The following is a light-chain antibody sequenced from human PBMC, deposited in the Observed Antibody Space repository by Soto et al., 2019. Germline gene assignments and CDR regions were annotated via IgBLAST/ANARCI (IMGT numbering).Light chain of an antibody. CDR1: QSININ. V-gene: IGKV3D-15*01. Sequence: EIVMTQSPATLSVSPGERVTRACRASQSININLAWYQQKPGQAPRVLIHGASIRASGIPDRFSGSGSGTDFTLTISSLEHDDFALYYCQQYHNWPPLTFGGGTRVEIK. CDR2: GAS. J-gene: IGKJ4*01. CDR3: QQYHNWPPLT.